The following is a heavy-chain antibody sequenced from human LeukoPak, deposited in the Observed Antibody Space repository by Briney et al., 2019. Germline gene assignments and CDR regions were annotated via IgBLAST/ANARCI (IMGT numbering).Heavy chain of an antibody. CDR3: AKHHDYGVNPED. CDR1: GFTFSSYA. D-gene: IGHD4/OR15-4a*01. J-gene: IGHJ4*02. Sequence: GGSLRLSCAASGFTFSSYAMSWVRPAPGKGLEWVSAISGSGRSTYYAVCVKGRFTIYRDNSKNTLYLHMNRLRVEDRAVCYCAKHHDYGVNPEDWGQGTLVTVSS. V-gene: IGHV3-23*01. CDR2: ISGSGRST.